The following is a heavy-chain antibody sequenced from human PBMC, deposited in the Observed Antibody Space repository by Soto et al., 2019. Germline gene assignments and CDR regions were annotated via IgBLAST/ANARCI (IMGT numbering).Heavy chain of an antibody. CDR2: IDHSSSSV. V-gene: IGHV3-48*04. D-gene: IGHD6-19*01. CDR3: AVGIAVARGYFDL. CDR1: GFRFSSYS. Sequence: EVQLVESGGGLVQPGGSLRLSCAASGFRFSSYSMNWVRQAPGKGPEWVSYIDHSSSSVRYVDSVEGRLTISRDNAEDKLRLQMNSLRVEDTAMYYCAVGIAVARGYFDLWGRGTLVTVSS. J-gene: IGHJ2*01.